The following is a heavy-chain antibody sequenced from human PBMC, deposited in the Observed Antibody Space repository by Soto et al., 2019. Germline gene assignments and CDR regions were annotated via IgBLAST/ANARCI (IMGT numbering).Heavy chain of an antibody. D-gene: IGHD3-3*01. V-gene: IGHV4-39*01. Sequence: SVTQSHTSSVAGVYIGDDRCYLGWIRQPPGRWLEWIGSIFYSGSSLHNPSLKSRVTISVDTSKNQLSLNLHSVTAADTAFYYCARHYYDFWSGSENWFFGLWGRGTLVKVSS. CDR1: GVYIGDDRCY. CDR2: IFYSGSS. CDR3: ARHYYDFWSGSENWFFGL. J-gene: IGHJ2*01.